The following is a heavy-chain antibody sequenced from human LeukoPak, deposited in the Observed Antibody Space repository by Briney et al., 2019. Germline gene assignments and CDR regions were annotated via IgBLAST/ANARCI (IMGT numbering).Heavy chain of an antibody. D-gene: IGHD1-26*01. V-gene: IGHV3-7*01. J-gene: IGHJ6*03. Sequence: GGSLRLFCAASGFTFSSYWMSWVRQAPGKGLEWVANIKKDGSEKYYVDSVKGRFTISRDNAQTSLYLQMNSLRVEDTAVYYCARDPYSGSYGNYYYYFMDVWGKGTTVTISS. CDR1: GFTFSSYW. CDR2: IKKDGSEK. CDR3: ARDPYSGSYGNYYYYFMDV.